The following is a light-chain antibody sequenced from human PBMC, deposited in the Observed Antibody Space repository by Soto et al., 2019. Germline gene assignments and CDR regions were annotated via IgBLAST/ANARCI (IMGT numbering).Light chain of an antibody. Sequence: DIHVTQSPSSVSASVGDRVTITCRASQAITSWLAWYQQKPGRAPKLLIYSASSLQSGAPSRFTGSGSGTDFTLTITSLQPDDAAVYYCQHLNNYPPFTFGPGTKVDLE. CDR1: QAITSW. CDR3: QHLNNYPPFT. CDR2: SAS. J-gene: IGKJ3*01. V-gene: IGKV1-12*01.